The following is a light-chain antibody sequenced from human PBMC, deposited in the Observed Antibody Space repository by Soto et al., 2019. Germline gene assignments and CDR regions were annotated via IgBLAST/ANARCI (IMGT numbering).Light chain of an antibody. V-gene: IGKV1-5*03. CDR3: QQYNSYLWT. J-gene: IGKJ1*01. CDR1: QSISDW. CDR2: KAS. Sequence: DIQMTQSPSTLSASVGDRVTITCRASQSISDWLAWYQQKPGKAPKLLVSKASTLESGVPSRFSGSGSGTDFTLTISSLQPDDFATYFCQQYNSYLWTFGQGTKV.